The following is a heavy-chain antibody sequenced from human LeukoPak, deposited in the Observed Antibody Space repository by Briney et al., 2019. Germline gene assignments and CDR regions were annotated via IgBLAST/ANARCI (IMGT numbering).Heavy chain of an antibody. V-gene: IGHV4-34*01. CDR3: ARLRIAARPGYMDV. CDR1: GGSFSDYY. Sequence: SETLSLTCAVYGGSFSDYYWSWIRQPPWKGLEWIGEINHSGSTNYNPSLKSRVTISVDTSKNQFSLKLSSVTAADTAVYYCARLRIAARPGYMDVWGKGTTVTVSS. J-gene: IGHJ6*03. CDR2: INHSGST. D-gene: IGHD6-6*01.